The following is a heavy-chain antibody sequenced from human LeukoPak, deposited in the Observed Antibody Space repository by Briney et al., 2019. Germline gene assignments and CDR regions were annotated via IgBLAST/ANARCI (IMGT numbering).Heavy chain of an antibody. V-gene: IGHV1-18*04. D-gene: IGHD3-10*01. CDR2: ISAYNGNT. CDR3: ARSLGHYYGSGSYWYWFDP. CDR1: GYTFTSYG. J-gene: IGHJ5*02. Sequence: ASVKVSCKASGYTFTSYGISWVRQAPGQGLEWMGWISAYNGNTNYAQKLQGRVTMTTGTSTSTAYMELRSLRSDDTAVYYCARSLGHYYGSGSYWYWFDPWGQGTLVTVSS.